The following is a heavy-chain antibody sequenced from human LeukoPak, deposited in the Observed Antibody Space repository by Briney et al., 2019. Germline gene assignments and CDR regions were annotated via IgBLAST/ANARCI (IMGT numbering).Heavy chain of an antibody. CDR2: IYYSGST. J-gene: IGHJ4*02. CDR1: GGSISSYY. Sequence: SETLSLTCTVSGGSISSYYWSWIRQPPGKGLEWIGYIYYSGSTNYNPSLKSRVTISVVTSKNQFSLKLSSVTAADTAVYYCAREEIFGVVRGYFDYWGQGTLVTVSS. D-gene: IGHD3-3*01. CDR3: AREEIFGVVRGYFDY. V-gene: IGHV4-59*01.